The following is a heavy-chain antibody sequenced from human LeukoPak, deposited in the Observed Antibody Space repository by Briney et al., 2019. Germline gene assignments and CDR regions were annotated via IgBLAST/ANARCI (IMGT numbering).Heavy chain of an antibody. V-gene: IGHV4-34*01. J-gene: IGHJ4*02. CDR1: GGSFSGYY. D-gene: IGHD3-10*01. CDR3: AREEYYYGSGSYDY. Sequence: SETLSLTCAVYGGSFSGYYWSWIRQPPGKGLEWIGEINHSGSTNYNPSLKSRVTISVDTSKNQFSLKLSSVTAADTAVCYCAREEYYYGSGSYDYWGQGTLVTVSS. CDR2: INHSGST.